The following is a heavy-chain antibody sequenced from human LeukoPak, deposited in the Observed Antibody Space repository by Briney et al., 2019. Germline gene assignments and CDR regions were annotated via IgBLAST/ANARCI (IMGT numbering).Heavy chain of an antibody. CDR1: GLTFSDYL. V-gene: IGHV3-72*01. D-gene: IGHD6-19*01. CDR3: AAGARGSGPFDY. CDR2: SRNKGNSYTT. Sequence: GGSLRLSCAASGLTFSDYLMDWVRQTPGKGLEWVGRSRNKGNSYTTEYAASVKGRFTISRGDSKSSLSLQMNSLKSEDTAVYYCAAGARGSGPFDYWGQGTPVTVSS. J-gene: IGHJ4*02.